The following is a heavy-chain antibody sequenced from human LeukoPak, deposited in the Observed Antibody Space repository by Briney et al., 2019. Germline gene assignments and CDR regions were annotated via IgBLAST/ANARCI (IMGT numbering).Heavy chain of an antibody. CDR1: GGSFSGYY. CDR3: ARRGFGKNFDY. D-gene: IGHD3-10*01. V-gene: IGHV4-4*08. Sequence: SETLSLTCAVYGGSFSGYYWSWIRQPPGKGLEWIGRIYTSGSTSYNPSLKSRITISVDPSKNQFALRLSSVTAADTAVYYCARRGFGKNFDYWGQGTLVTVSS. CDR2: IYTSGST. J-gene: IGHJ4*02.